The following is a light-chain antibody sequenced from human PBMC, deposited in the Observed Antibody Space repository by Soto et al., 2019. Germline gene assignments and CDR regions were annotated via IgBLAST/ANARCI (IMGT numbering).Light chain of an antibody. CDR1: QAVPNN. V-gene: IGKV1-9*01. CDR3: QQVKTYPRT. CDR2: EES. J-gene: IGKJ4*01. Sequence: DIHLTQSPSFLSASVVDRVTITCRPSQAVPNNMAWYQQKPGKPPKLLIYEESTLHSGVPSRFSGRKSGTQFTLTTDSLQPEDFATYYCQQVKTYPRTFGGGTKVDI.